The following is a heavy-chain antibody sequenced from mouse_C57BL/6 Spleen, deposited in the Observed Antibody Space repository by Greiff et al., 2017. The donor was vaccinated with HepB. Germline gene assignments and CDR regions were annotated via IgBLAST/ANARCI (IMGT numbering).Heavy chain of an antibody. J-gene: IGHJ1*03. CDR1: GYTFTSYW. V-gene: IGHV1-72*01. D-gene: IGHD1-1*01. CDR3: ARSEGYYGSSPRYWYFDV. CDR2: IDPNSGGT. Sequence: QVQLQQPGAELVKPGASVKLSCKASGYTFTSYWMHWVKQRPGRGLGWIGRIDPNSGGTKYNEKFKSKATLTVDKPSSTAYMQLSSLTSEDSAVYYCARSEGYYGSSPRYWYFDVWGTGTTVTVSS.